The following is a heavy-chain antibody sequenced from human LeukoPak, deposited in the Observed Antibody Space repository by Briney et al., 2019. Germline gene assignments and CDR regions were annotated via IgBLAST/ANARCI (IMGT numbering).Heavy chain of an antibody. CDR1: GYTFTSYG. Sequence: ASVRVSCKASGYTFTSYGISWVRQAPGQGLEWMGWISAYNGNTNYAQKLQGRVTMTTDTSTSTAYMELRSLRSDDTAVYYCARDRGIAAADNWFDPWGQGTLVTVSS. D-gene: IGHD6-13*01. V-gene: IGHV1-18*01. J-gene: IGHJ5*02. CDR2: ISAYNGNT. CDR3: ARDRGIAAADNWFDP.